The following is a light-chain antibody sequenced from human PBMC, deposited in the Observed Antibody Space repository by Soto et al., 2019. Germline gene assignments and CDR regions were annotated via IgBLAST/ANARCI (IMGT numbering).Light chain of an antibody. V-gene: IGKV1-39*01. CDR1: QSITIY. CDR3: QETYSAAWT. CDR2: GAS. J-gene: IGKJ1*01. Sequence: RTPSAPGGAAYGKDGVIITCRASQSITIYLNWYQQKPGEAPNLLIFGASTLQSGVPSRFSGSGSGTDFTLTISCRHSGDSATSYCQETYSAAWTCGQGTKVDIK.